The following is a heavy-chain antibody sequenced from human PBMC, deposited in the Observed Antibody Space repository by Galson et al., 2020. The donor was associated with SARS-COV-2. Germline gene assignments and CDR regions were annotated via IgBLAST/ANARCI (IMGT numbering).Heavy chain of an antibody. CDR2: VKSKAVGDIT. D-gene: IGHD1-26*01. V-gene: IGHV3-15*01. J-gene: IGHJ4*02. CDR1: GFTFSNAW. Sequence: GGSLRLSCAASGFTFSNAWMSWVRQAPGRGLEWVGRVKSKAVGDITDYAAPVNGRFTVSRDDSKNTRSLQMNSLRTEDAGVYYCTRGSPYRGSVFDNWGQGTLGTCSS. CDR3: TRGSPYRGSVFDN.